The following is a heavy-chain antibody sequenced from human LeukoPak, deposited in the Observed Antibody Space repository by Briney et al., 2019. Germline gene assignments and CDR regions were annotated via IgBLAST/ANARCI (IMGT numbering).Heavy chain of an antibody. CDR2: NNPSSGTT. Sequence: ASVKDSCKASGYTFTSYYMHWVRQAPGQGLEWMGLNNPSSGTTSYAQKFQGRVTMTRDTSTSTVYMELSSLTSEDTAVYYCARDRGLLYGSSGCLDSWGQGTLVTVSS. D-gene: IGHD6-19*01. CDR3: ARDRGLLYGSSGCLDS. CDR1: GYTFTSYY. J-gene: IGHJ4*02. V-gene: IGHV1-46*01.